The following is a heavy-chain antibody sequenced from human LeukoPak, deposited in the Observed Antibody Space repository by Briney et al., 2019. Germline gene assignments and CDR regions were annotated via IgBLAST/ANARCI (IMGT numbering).Heavy chain of an antibody. J-gene: IGHJ4*02. V-gene: IGHV3-7*03. CDR3: AKARAGDITAAFNY. CDR2: IKQDGNEK. Sequence: GGSLRLSCAASGFTFSSYWMSWVRQAPGKGPEWVANIKQDGNEKYYVDSVKGRFTISRDNSQNTLYLQMNSLRAEDTAIYYCAKARAGDITAAFNYWGQGTLVTVSS. CDR1: GFTFSSYW. D-gene: IGHD6-13*01.